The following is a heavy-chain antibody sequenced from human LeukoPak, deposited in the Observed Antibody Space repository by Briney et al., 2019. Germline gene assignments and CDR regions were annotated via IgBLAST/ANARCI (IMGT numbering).Heavy chain of an antibody. D-gene: IGHD1-14*01. Sequence: GGSLRLSCAASGFTFSSYGMHWVRQAPGKGLEWVAVISYDGSNKYYADSVKGRFTISRDNSKNTLYLQMNSLRAEDTAVYYCAKTPGWSEPYYFDYWGQGTLVTVSS. CDR3: AKTPGWSEPYYFDY. V-gene: IGHV3-30*18. CDR2: ISYDGSNK. CDR1: GFTFSSYG. J-gene: IGHJ4*02.